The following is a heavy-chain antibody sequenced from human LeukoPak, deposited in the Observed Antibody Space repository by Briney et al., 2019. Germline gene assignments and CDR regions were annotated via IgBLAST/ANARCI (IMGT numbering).Heavy chain of an antibody. J-gene: IGHJ3*02. CDR3: ARDRSSGWYQDAFDI. CDR2: ISSSSSYI. CDR1: GFTFSRYS. Sequence: GGSLRLSCAASGFTFSRYSMNWVRQAPGKGLEWVSSISSSSSYIYYADSLKGRFTISRDSAKNSLYLLLNSLRADDTAVYYCARDRSSGWYQDAFDIWGQGTMVTVSS. D-gene: IGHD6-19*01. V-gene: IGHV3-21*01.